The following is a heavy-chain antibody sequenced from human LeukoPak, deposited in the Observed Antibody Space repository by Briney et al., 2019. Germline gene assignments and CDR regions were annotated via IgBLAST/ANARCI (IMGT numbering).Heavy chain of an antibody. CDR2: ISSSSSYI. Sequence: PGGSLRLSCAASGFTFSSYSMNWVRQAPGKGLEWVSSISSSSSYIYYADSVKGRFTISRDNAKNSLYLQMNSLRAEDTAVYYCAKERWGGGWCIDYWGQGTLVTVSS. D-gene: IGHD2-8*01. V-gene: IGHV3-21*04. CDR1: GFTFSSYS. J-gene: IGHJ4*02. CDR3: AKERWGGGWCIDY.